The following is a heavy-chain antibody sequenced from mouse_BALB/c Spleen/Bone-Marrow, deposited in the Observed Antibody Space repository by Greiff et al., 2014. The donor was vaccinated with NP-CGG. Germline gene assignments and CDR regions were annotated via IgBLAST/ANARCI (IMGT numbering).Heavy chain of an antibody. CDR2: IDPYDSET. D-gene: IGHD2-4*01. CDR3: ARGRDYDVFSY. CDR1: GYTFTSYW. V-gene: IGHV1-52*01. J-gene: IGHJ3*01. Sequence: QVQLQQSGAELVRPGASVKLSCKASGYTFTSYWMNWVKQRPEQGLEWIGRIDPYDSETHYNQKFKDKAILTVAKSSSTAYMLLSSLTSEDSAVYYCARGRDYDVFSYWGQGTLVTVSA.